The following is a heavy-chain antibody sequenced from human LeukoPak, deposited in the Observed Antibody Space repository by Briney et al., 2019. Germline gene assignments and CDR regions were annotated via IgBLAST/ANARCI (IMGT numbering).Heavy chain of an antibody. CDR2: ISWDGGST. V-gene: IGHV3-43D*03. Sequence: PGGSLRLSCAASGFTFDDYAMHWVRQAPGKGLEWVSLISWDGGSTYYADSVKGRFTISRDNSKNSLYLQMNSLRAEDTALYYCAKASVRYDSSGYYDYWGQGTLVTVSS. D-gene: IGHD3-22*01. CDR1: GFTFDDYA. J-gene: IGHJ4*02. CDR3: AKASVRYDSSGYYDY.